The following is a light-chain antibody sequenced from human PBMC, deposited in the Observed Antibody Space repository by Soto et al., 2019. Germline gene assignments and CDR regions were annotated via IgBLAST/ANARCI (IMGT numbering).Light chain of an antibody. CDR1: QSVGSSY. V-gene: IGKV3-20*01. CDR2: GAS. J-gene: IGKJ4*01. CDR3: KQYGSSPPLT. Sequence: EIVLTQSPGTLSLSPGERATLSCRASQSVGSSYVAWYQQRPGQAPRLLIYGASSRATGIPDRFSGSGSGTDFTLTISRLENEDVAVYYCKQYGSSPPLTFGGGTKVEIK.